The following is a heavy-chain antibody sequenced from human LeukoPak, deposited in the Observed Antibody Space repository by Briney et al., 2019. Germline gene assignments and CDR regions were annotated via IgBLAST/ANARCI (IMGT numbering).Heavy chain of an antibody. V-gene: IGHV4-39*01. J-gene: IGHJ3*02. CDR2: IYYSGST. Sequence: PSETLSLTCTVSGGSISSSSYYWGWIRQPPGKGLEWIGSIYYSGSTYYNPSLKSRVTISVDTSKNQFSLKLSSVTAADTAVYYCARRARGWLQFSSAGGAFDIWGQGTMVTVSS. CDR3: ARRARGWLQFSSAGGAFDI. D-gene: IGHD5-12*01. CDR1: GGSISSSSYY.